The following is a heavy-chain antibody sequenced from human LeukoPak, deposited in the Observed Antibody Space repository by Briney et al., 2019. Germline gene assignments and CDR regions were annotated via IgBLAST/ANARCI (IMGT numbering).Heavy chain of an antibody. D-gene: IGHD3-22*01. CDR2: ISWNSGSI. Sequence: GGSLRLSCAASGFTFDDYAMHWIRQAPGKGLEWVSGISWNSGSIGYADSVKGRFTISRDNAKNSLYLQMNSLRAEDTALYYCAKDIVKGRYYDSSGYYYTGSESGMDVWGQGTTVTVSS. V-gene: IGHV3-9*01. J-gene: IGHJ6*02. CDR1: GFTFDDYA. CDR3: AKDIVKGRYYDSSGYYYTGSESGMDV.